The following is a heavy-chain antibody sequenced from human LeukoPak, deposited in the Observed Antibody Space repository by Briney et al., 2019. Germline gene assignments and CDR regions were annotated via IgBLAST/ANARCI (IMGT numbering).Heavy chain of an antibody. J-gene: IGHJ2*01. CDR2: IYTGGNT. CDR3: ARVQVVITWYFDL. CDR1: GFTVSGNY. D-gene: IGHD3-22*01. V-gene: IGHV3-53*01. Sequence: GGSLRLSCAASGFTVSGNYMSWVRQAPGKGLEWVSVIYTGGNTFYADSVKGRFTISRDNSKNTLYLQMNSLRVEDTAVYYCARVQVVITWYFDLWGRGTPVKVSS.